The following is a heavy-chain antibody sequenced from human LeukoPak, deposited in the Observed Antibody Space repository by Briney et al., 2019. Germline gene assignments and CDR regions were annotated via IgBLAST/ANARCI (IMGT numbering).Heavy chain of an antibody. CDR2: ISSSGSPI. CDR3: ARERQSAAPDYYFDS. V-gene: IGHV3-48*03. CDR1: GFTFSSYE. D-gene: IGHD6-13*01. J-gene: IGHJ4*02. Sequence: GGSPRLSCAASGFTFSSYEMNWVRQAPGKGLEWASYISSSGSPIYYADSLKGRFTISRDNAKNSLYLQMNSLRAEDTALYYCARERQSAAPDYYFDSWGQETLVTVSS.